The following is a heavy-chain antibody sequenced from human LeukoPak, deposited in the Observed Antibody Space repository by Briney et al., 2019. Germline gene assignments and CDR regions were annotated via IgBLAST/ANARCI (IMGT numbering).Heavy chain of an antibody. CDR3: ARGTRGYPTMEVRHNYFDY. Sequence: SQTLSLTCAISGDSVSSNGAAWNWIRQSPSRGLEWLGRTYYRSKWYNDYAVSVKSRITINPDTSKNQFSLQLNSVTPEDTAVYYCARGTRGYPTMEVRHNYFDYWGQGTQVTVSS. V-gene: IGHV6-1*01. CDR1: GDSVSSNGAA. D-gene: IGHD5-18*01. J-gene: IGHJ4*02. CDR2: TYYRSKWYN.